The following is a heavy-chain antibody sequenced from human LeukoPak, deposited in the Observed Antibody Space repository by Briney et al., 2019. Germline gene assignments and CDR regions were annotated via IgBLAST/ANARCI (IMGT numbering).Heavy chain of an antibody. J-gene: IGHJ4*02. CDR2: ISGSGDNT. D-gene: IGHD6-19*01. CDR3: AKGIGLAVAGLHY. V-gene: IGHV3-23*01. Sequence: GGSLRLSCGASGFTFSSCAMTWVRQAPGKGLEWVSAISGSGDNTYYADSVEGRFTISRDNSKTTLNLQMNSLRAEDTAVYYCAKGIGLAVAGLHYWGQGTLVTVSS. CDR1: GFTFSSCA.